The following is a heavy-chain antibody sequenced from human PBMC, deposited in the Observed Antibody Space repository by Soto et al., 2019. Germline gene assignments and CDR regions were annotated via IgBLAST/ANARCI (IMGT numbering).Heavy chain of an antibody. CDR1: GFSLSTSGVG. Sequence: QITLKESGPTLVKPTQTLTLTCTFSGFSLSTSGVGVGWIRQPPVKALEWLALIYWDNNKRYTPSLKSRLTIPKDTTKNQVVLTMTKLDPVDTATYSCAHLINMVRGVISGFDYWGQGTLVTVSS. V-gene: IGHV2-5*02. CDR3: AHLINMVRGVISGFDY. D-gene: IGHD3-10*01. J-gene: IGHJ4*02. CDR2: IYWDNNK.